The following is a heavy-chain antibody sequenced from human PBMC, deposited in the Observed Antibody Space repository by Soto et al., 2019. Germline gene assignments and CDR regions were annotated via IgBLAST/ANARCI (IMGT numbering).Heavy chain of an antibody. CDR3: AFNSGSGSYYFDY. Sequence: EVQLLEAGGGLVQPGGSLRLSCAASGFTFSSYAMLWVRQAPGKGLECVSAISGGGETTYYADSVKGRFTISRDNSQNTLYLQMNSLRAEDTAVYYCAFNSGSGSYYFDYWGQRTLVTVSS. CDR2: ISGGGETT. V-gene: IGHV3-23*01. CDR1: GFTFSSYA. D-gene: IGHD3-10*01. J-gene: IGHJ4*02.